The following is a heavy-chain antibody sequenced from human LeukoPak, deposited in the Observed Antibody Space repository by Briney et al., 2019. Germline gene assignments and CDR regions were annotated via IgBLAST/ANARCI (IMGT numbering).Heavy chain of an antibody. CDR1: GFTFSSYS. V-gene: IGHV3-21*01. D-gene: IGHD2-21*02. Sequence: GGSLRLSCAASGFTFSSYSMNWVRQAPGKGLEWVSSISSSSSYIYYADSVKGRFTISRDNAKNSLYLQMNSLRAEDTAVYYCSRDSLSSCGGDCYSGLDVWGQGTTVTVSS. CDR3: SRDSLSSCGGDCYSGLDV. CDR2: ISSSSSYI. J-gene: IGHJ6*02.